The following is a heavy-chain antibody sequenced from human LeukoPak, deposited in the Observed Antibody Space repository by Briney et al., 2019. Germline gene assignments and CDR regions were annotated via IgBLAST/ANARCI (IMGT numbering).Heavy chain of an antibody. CDR2: INHSGST. CDR3: ARVGDSSGYDFDY. V-gene: IGHV4-34*01. CDR1: GGSFSGYY. D-gene: IGHD3-22*01. Sequence: PSETLSLTCAVYGGSFSGYYWSWIRQPPGKGLEWIGEINHSGSTNYNPSLKSRVTISVDTSKNQFSLKLSSVTAADTAVYYCARVGDSSGYDFDYWGQRTLVTVSS. J-gene: IGHJ4*02.